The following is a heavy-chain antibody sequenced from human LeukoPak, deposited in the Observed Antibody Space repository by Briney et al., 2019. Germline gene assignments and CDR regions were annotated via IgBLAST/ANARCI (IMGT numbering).Heavy chain of an antibody. CDR3: ARDGDSSGSWAPEGFDY. V-gene: IGHV1-46*01. CDR2: INPSGGST. Sequence: ASVKVSCKASGGTFSSYVISWVRQAPGQGLEWMGIINPSGGSTSYAQKFQGRVTMTRDTSTSTVYMELSSLRSEDTAVYYCARDGDSSGSWAPEGFDYWGQGALVTVSS. J-gene: IGHJ4*02. CDR1: GGTFSSYV. D-gene: IGHD3-22*01.